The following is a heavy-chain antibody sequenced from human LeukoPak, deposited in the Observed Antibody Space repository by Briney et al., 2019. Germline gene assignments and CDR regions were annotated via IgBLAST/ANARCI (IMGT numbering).Heavy chain of an antibody. CDR1: GFTVSSNF. J-gene: IGHJ4*02. V-gene: IGHV3-66*01. CDR3: ARDNGNKYYFDY. D-gene: IGHD2-8*01. CDR2: IHSGGST. Sequence: GGSLRLSCAASGFTVSSNFMSWVRQAPGKGLEWVSVIHSGGSTYYADSVKGRFTISRDNSKNTLYLLMNSLRAEDTAVYYCARDNGNKYYFDYWGQGTLVTVSS.